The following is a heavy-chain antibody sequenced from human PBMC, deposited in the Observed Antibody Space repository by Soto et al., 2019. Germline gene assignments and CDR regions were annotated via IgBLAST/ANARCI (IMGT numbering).Heavy chain of an antibody. D-gene: IGHD2-2*01. V-gene: IGHV3-15*01. CDR2: IKSKTDGGTT. CDR3: TTVGPFQLLYYYYGMDV. CDR1: GFTFSNAW. Sequence: GGSLRLSCAASGFTFSNAWMSWVRQAPGKGLEWVGRIKSKTDGGTTDYAAPVKGRFTISRDDSKNTLYLQMNSLKTEDTAVYYCTTVGPFQLLYYYYGMDVWGQGTTVTVSS. J-gene: IGHJ6*02.